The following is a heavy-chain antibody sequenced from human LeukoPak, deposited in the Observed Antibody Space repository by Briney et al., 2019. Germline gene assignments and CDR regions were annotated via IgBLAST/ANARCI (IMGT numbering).Heavy chain of an antibody. Sequence: GGSLRLSCTASGFTFGDYAMSWVRQAPGKGLEWVSFIRSKAYGGTKEYAASVKGRFTISRDDSKSIAYLQMNSLKTEDRAVYYCRGDSSGYYSDYGMDVWGQGTTVTVSS. CDR3: RGDSSGYYSDYGMDV. D-gene: IGHD3-22*01. CDR2: IRSKAYGGTK. J-gene: IGHJ6*02. CDR1: GFTFGDYA. V-gene: IGHV3-49*04.